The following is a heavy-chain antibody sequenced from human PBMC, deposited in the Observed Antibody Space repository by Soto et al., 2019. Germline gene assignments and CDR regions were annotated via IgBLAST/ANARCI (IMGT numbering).Heavy chain of an antibody. Sequence: PSETLSLTCAVYGGSFSGYYWSWTRQPPGKGLEWIGEINHSGSTNYNPSLKSRVTISVDTSKNQFSLKLSSVTAADTAVYYCARGPKYYDILTGYSPTTNWFDPWGQGTLVTVSS. D-gene: IGHD3-9*01. CDR3: ARGPKYYDILTGYSPTTNWFDP. CDR2: INHSGST. J-gene: IGHJ5*02. V-gene: IGHV4-34*01. CDR1: GGSFSGYY.